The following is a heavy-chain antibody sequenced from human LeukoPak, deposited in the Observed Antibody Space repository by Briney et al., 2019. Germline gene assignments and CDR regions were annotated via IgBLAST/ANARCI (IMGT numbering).Heavy chain of an antibody. Sequence: GGSLRLSCAASGFTFSSYWMSWVRQAQGKGLEWVANIKQDGSEKYYVDSVKGRFTISRDNAKNSLYLQMNSLRAEDTAVYYCARALRYCSSTSCYPFDYWGQGTLVTVSS. CDR3: ARALRYCSSTSCYPFDY. V-gene: IGHV3-7*01. J-gene: IGHJ4*02. CDR1: GFTFSSYW. D-gene: IGHD2-2*01. CDR2: IKQDGSEK.